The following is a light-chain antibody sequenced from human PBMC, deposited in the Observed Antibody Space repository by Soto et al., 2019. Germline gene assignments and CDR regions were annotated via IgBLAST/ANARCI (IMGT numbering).Light chain of an antibody. J-gene: IGKJ4*01. CDR2: GAS. CDR3: QQYNTWPLT. Sequence: EIVMTRSPATLSVSPGERATLSCRTSQSVRSNLAWYQQKAGQAPRLLIYGASTRATGIPARFSGSGSGTEFTLTISSLQSEDVAVYYCQQYNTWPLTFGGGTKVEIK. CDR1: QSVRSN. V-gene: IGKV3-15*01.